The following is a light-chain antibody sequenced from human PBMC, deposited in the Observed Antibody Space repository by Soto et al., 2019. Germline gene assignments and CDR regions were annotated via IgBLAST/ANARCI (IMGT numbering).Light chain of an antibody. Sequence: QSVLTQPPSAXGTPGQPVSISCSGSNSNIASNTVNWYQHLPGTAPKLLIYYNNQRPSGVPDRFSGSKSGTSASLAISGLKSEDESDYYCAAWDDTIKRYVFGTGTKVPVL. CDR2: YNN. CDR3: AAWDDTIKRYV. CDR1: NSNIASNT. J-gene: IGLJ1*01. V-gene: IGLV1-44*01.